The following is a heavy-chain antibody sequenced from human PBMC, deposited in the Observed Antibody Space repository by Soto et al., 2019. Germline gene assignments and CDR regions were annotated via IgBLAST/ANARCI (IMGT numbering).Heavy chain of an antibody. J-gene: IGHJ6*02. CDR3: AKDPGVVPAAMLSYYYYYGMDV. D-gene: IGHD2-2*01. CDR1: GFTFSSYA. Sequence: LRLSCAASGFTFSSYAMSWVRQAPGKGLEWVSAISGSGGSTYYADSVKGRFTISRDNSKNTLYLQMNSLRAEDTAVYYCAKDPGVVPAAMLSYYYYYGMDVWGQGTTVTVSS. CDR2: ISGSGGST. V-gene: IGHV3-23*01.